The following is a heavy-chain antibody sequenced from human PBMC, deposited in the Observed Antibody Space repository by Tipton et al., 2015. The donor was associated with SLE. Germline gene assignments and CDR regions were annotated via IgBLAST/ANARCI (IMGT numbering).Heavy chain of an antibody. J-gene: IGHJ3*02. Sequence: VQLVQSGAEVKKPGESLRISCKGSGYSFTSYWISWVRQMPGKGLEWMGRIDPSDSYTNYSPSFQGHVTISADKSISTAYLQWSSLKASDTAMYYCARPFQTPNDFLPGAFDIWGQGTMVTVSS. V-gene: IGHV5-10-1*01. D-gene: IGHD3-9*01. CDR3: ARPFQTPNDFLPGAFDI. CDR2: IDPSDSYT. CDR1: GYSFTSYW.